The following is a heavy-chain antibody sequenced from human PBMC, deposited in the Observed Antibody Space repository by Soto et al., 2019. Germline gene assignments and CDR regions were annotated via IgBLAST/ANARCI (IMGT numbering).Heavy chain of an antibody. CDR3: ARDRSDFWSGYSHYYGMDV. D-gene: IGHD3-3*01. CDR1: GGSISSYY. J-gene: IGHJ6*02. V-gene: IGHV4-59*01. Sequence: TSDTLSLTCTVSGGSISSYYWSWIRQPPGKGLEWIGYIYYSGSTNYNPSLKGRVTISVDTSKNQFSLKLSSVTAADTAVYYCARDRSDFWSGYSHYYGMDVWGQGTTVTVSS. CDR2: IYYSGST.